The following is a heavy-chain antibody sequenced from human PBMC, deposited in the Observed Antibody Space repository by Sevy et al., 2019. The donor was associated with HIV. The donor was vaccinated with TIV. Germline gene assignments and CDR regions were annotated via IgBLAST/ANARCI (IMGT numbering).Heavy chain of an antibody. CDR3: AKDRDSITMVRGPFDY. V-gene: IGHV3-23*01. J-gene: IGHJ4*02. D-gene: IGHD3-10*01. CDR1: GFTFSSYA. Sequence: GGSLRLSCAASGFTFSSYAMSWVRQAPGKGLEWVSAISGSGGSTYYADSVKGRFTISRDNSKNTLYLQMNGLRAEDTAVYYCAKDRDSITMVRGPFDYWGQGTLVTVSS. CDR2: ISGSGGST.